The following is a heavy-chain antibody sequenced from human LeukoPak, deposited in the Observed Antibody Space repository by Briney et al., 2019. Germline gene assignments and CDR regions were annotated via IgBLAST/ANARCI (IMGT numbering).Heavy chain of an antibody. CDR3: AREDGAAAGRNYYYYMDV. V-gene: IGHV3-23*01. D-gene: IGHD6-13*01. Sequence: GGSLRLSCAVSGLTLSNYGMSWVRQAPGKGLEWVSAISGSGGSTYYADSVKGRFTISRDNSKNTLYLQMNSLRAEDTAVYYCAREDGAAAGRNYYYYMDVWGKGTTVTVSS. J-gene: IGHJ6*03. CDR1: GLTLSNYG. CDR2: ISGSGGST.